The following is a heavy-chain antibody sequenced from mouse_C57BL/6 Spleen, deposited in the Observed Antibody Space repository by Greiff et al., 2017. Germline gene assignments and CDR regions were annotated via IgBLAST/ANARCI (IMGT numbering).Heavy chain of an antibody. CDR3: ASSGAYYSNHGGFFFAY. Sequence: QVQLKQSGPGLVQPSQSLSITCTVSGFSLTSYGVHWVRQSPGKGLEWLGVIWSGGSTDYNAAFISRRSISKDKSKSHVFFKMSSLQADTTAIIYCASSGAYYSNHGGFFFAYWGQGTLVTVSA. D-gene: IGHD2-5*01. CDR1: GFSLTSYG. J-gene: IGHJ3*01. V-gene: IGHV2-2*01. CDR2: IWSGGST.